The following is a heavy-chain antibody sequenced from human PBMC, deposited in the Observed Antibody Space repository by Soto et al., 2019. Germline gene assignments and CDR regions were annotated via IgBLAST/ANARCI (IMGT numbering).Heavy chain of an antibody. D-gene: IGHD2-2*01. Sequence: GGSLRLSCVASGFTFSSYAMHWVRQAPGKGLEWVALISYDGSNKYYAGSVRGRFTISRDNSKNTLYLQMNSLRAEDTVVYYCAKSPSHCISTNCYFGYWGQGTLVTVSS. J-gene: IGHJ4*02. CDR1: GFTFSSYA. CDR3: AKSPSHCISTNCYFGY. CDR2: ISYDGSNK. V-gene: IGHV3-30*18.